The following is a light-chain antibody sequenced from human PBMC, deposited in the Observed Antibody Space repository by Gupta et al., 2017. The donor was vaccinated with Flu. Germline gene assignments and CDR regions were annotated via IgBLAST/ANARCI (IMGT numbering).Light chain of an antibody. Sequence: EVVLTQSPATLSLSPGESATLSCRASQSVSRYLAWYQQKPGQAPRLLIYDASNRATGIPGRFSGSASGTDFTLTISVLEPEVFAVYCSQQRSNWPMLTFGEGTKVEIK. CDR1: QSVSRY. CDR3: QQRSNWPMLT. CDR2: DAS. J-gene: IGKJ4*01. V-gene: IGKV3-11*01.